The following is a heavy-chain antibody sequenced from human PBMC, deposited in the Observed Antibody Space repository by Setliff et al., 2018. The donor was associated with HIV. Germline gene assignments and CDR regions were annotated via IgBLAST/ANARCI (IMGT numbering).Heavy chain of an antibody. J-gene: IGHJ6*02. D-gene: IGHD3-9*01. CDR2: ISGSGDST. V-gene: IGHV3-23*01. Sequence: TGGSLRLSCAASGFTFSSYGMHWVRQAPGKGLEWVSVISGSGDSTFYADSLKGRFTISRDNSKNTLYLQMNSLRAEDTAVYYCAREPHELRYFDWLLYPAYYYYGMDVWGQGTTVTVSS. CDR1: GFTFSSYG. CDR3: AREPHELRYFDWLLYPAYYYYGMDV.